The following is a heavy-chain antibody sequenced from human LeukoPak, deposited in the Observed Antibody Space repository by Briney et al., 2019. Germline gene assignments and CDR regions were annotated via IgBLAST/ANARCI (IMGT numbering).Heavy chain of an antibody. CDR3: AKDQRGYNYGELGYFDY. CDR2: ISSRSNYT. D-gene: IGHD5-18*01. J-gene: IGHJ4*02. Sequence: GGSLRLSCAASGFTFSDYYMSWIRQAPGKGLEWVSYISSRSNYTNYADSVKGRFTISRDNSKNTLYVQMDSLRAEDTAVYYCAKDQRGYNYGELGYFDYWGQGTLVTVSP. V-gene: IGHV3-11*06. CDR1: GFTFSDYY.